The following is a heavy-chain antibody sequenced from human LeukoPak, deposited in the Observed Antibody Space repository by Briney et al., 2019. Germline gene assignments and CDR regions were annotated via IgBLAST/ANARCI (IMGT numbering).Heavy chain of an antibody. CDR3: ARTRYYDYVWGSQVGGFSDY. CDR1: GFTFSSYW. J-gene: IGHJ4*02. V-gene: IGHV3-7*01. CDR2: IKQDGSEK. Sequence: GGSLRLSCAASGFTFSSYWMSWVRQAPGKGLEWVANIKQDGSEKYYVDSVKGRFTISRDNAKNSLYLQMNSLRAEDTAVYYCARTRYYDYVWGSQVGGFSDYWGQGTLVTVSS. D-gene: IGHD3-16*01.